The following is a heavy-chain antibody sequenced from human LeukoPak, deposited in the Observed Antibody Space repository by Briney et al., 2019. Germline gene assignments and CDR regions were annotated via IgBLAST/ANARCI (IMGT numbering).Heavy chain of an antibody. CDR2: ISSSSSYI. Sequence: GGSLRLSCAASGFTFSSYSMNWVRQAPGKGLEWVSSISSSSSYIYYADSVKGRFTISRDNAKNSLYLQMNSLRAEDTAVCYCASGYCSSTSCYKGHWFDPWGQGTLVTVSS. J-gene: IGHJ5*02. V-gene: IGHV3-21*01. CDR1: GFTFSSYS. D-gene: IGHD2-2*02. CDR3: ASGYCSSTSCYKGHWFDP.